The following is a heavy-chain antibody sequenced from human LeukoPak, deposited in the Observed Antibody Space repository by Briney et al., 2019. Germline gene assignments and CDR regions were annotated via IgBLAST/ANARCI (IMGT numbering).Heavy chain of an antibody. CDR2: INTNTGNP. V-gene: IGHV7-4-1*01. D-gene: IGHD2-2*01. CDR3: ARTAATGVTIDF. CDR1: GYTFTTYG. J-gene: IGHJ4*02. Sequence: GASVKVSCKTSGYTFTTYGMNWVRQAPGQGLEWMGWINTNTGNPTYGQGLTGRLVFSLDTSASTAYMRISSLKPEDTAVYYCARTAATGVTIDFWGQGTLVTVSS.